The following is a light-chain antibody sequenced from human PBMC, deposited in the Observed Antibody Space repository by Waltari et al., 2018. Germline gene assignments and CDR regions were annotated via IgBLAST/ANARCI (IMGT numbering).Light chain of an antibody. CDR1: QDIGNY. Sequence: DIQLTQSPSFLSASVRDRVTVTCRASQDIGNYLVWYQQMPGKAPKVLIHAASSLETGVPSRFSGSGSGTEFTLTISSLQPEDFATYYCQQFNSYPYTFGQGTKLEIK. J-gene: IGKJ2*01. V-gene: IGKV1-9*01. CDR2: AAS. CDR3: QQFNSYPYT.